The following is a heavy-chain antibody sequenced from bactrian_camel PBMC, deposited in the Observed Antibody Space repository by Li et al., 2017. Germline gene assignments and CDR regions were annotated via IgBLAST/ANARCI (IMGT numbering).Heavy chain of an antibody. CDR3: AACRLRSDEAAY. CDR2: ISGGKT. D-gene: IGHD3*01. Sequence: QLVESGGGSVQAGGSLKLSCAFSGNMVCGMGWYRQAPGKERELVSSISGGKTSYADSVKGRFTISQDNAKKTLSLQMNSLKTEDTAVYYCAACRLRSDEAAYWGQGTQV. V-gene: IGHV3S53*01. CDR1: GNMVCG. J-gene: IGHJ4*01.